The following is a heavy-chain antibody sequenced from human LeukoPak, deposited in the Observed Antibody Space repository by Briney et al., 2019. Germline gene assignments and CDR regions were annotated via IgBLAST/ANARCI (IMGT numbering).Heavy chain of an antibody. D-gene: IGHD2-15*01. CDR2: ISYDGSNK. V-gene: IGHV3-30*04. CDR3: AKDLDIVVVVAARVSDNWFDP. Sequence: GGSLRLSCAASGFTFSSYAMHWVRQAPGKGLEWVAVISYDGSNKYYADSVKGRFTISRDNSKNTLYLQMNSLRAEDTAVYYCAKDLDIVVVVAARVSDNWFDPWGQGTLVTVSS. CDR1: GFTFSSYA. J-gene: IGHJ5*02.